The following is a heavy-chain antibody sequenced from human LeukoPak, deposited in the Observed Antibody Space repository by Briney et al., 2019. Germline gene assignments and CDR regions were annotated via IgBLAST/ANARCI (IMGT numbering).Heavy chain of an antibody. CDR3: HCSNYYYGMDV. CDR1: GGSISSSNW. D-gene: IGHD2-2*01. J-gene: IGHJ6*04. CDR2: IYHSGRT. Sequence: SETLSLTCAVSGGSISSSNWWSWVRQPPGKGLEWIGEIYHSGRTNYNPSLKSRVTISVDKSKNQFSLKLSSVTAADTAVYYCHCSNYYYGMDVWGKGTTVTVSS. V-gene: IGHV4-4*02.